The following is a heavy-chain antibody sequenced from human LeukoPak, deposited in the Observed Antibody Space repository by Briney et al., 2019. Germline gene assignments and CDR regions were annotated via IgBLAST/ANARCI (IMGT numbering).Heavy chain of an antibody. V-gene: IGHV3-23*01. CDR1: GFTFSSYA. Sequence: GGSLRLSCAASGFTFSSYAMSWVRQAPGKGLEWVSAISGSGGSTYYADSVEGRFTISRDNSKNTLYLQMNSLRAEDTAVYYCAKGVWFGELFPAYFDYWGQGTLVTVSS. CDR3: AKGVWFGELFPAYFDY. D-gene: IGHD3-10*01. J-gene: IGHJ4*02. CDR2: ISGSGGST.